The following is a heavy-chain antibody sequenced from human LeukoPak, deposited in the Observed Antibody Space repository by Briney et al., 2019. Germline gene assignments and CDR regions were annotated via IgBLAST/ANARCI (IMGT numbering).Heavy chain of an antibody. Sequence: SGALSLTCAVSGGSISSYYWSWMRQRPGKGLEWRGYIYYSGSTKYNPSLQSRVNISVDTSKNHFSLKLSSVTAADTAVYYCARGGSGSYYFHYWGQGTLVTVSS. V-gene: IGHV4-59*01. J-gene: IGHJ4*02. CDR3: ARGGSGSYYFHY. CDR2: IYYSGST. D-gene: IGHD6-19*01. CDR1: GGSISSYY.